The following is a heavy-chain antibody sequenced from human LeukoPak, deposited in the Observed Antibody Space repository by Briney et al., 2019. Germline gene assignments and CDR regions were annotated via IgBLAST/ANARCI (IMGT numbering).Heavy chain of an antibody. J-gene: IGHJ4*02. CDR2: ISGSGGST. Sequence: GGSLRLSCAVSGFTFTSSGMSWVRQAPGKGLEWVSAISGSGGSTYYADSVKGRFTISRDNSKNTLYLQMNSLRAEDTALYYCARDLRDGYNLLDSWGQGTLVTVSS. V-gene: IGHV3-23*01. D-gene: IGHD5-24*01. CDR3: ARDLRDGYNLLDS. CDR1: GFTFTSSG.